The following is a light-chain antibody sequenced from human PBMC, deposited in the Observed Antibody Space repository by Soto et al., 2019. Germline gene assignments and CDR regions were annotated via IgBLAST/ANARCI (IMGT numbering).Light chain of an antibody. CDR1: SSNIGAGYD. CDR3: QSYDSSLSGSGV. V-gene: IGLV1-40*01. CDR2: GNS. Sequence: QSVLTQPPSASGTPGQRVTISCSGSSSNIGAGYDVHWYQQLPGTAPKLLIYGNSNRPSGVPDRFSGSKSGTSASLAITGLQAEDEADYYCQSYDSSLSGSGVFGTGTKLTVL. J-gene: IGLJ1*01.